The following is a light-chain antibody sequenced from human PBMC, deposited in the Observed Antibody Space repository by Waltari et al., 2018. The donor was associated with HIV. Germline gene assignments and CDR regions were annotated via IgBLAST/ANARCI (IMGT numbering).Light chain of an antibody. CDR3: SSYTSSSTLV. Sequence: QSALTQPASASGSPGQSITISCTGPSSDVGGYNYVSWFQQHPGKAPQLMIYEVSNRPSGVSNRFSGSKSGNTASLTISGLQAEDEADYYCSSYTSSSTLVFGTGTKVTVL. V-gene: IGLV2-14*01. CDR1: SSDVGGYNY. J-gene: IGLJ1*01. CDR2: EVS.